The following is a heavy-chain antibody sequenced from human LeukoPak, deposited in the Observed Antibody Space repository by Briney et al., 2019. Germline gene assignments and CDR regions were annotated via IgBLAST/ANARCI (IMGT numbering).Heavy chain of an antibody. D-gene: IGHD4-17*01. CDR3: ASAPDYGDYVGPFDY. CDR1: GYSFTSYW. Sequence: GESLKISCKGSGYSFTSYWIGWVRQMPGKGLEWMGIIYPGDSDTRYSPSFQGQVTISVDKSISTAYLQWSSLKASDTAMYYCASAPDYGDYVGPFDYWGQGTLVTVSS. CDR2: IYPGDSDT. V-gene: IGHV5-51*01. J-gene: IGHJ4*02.